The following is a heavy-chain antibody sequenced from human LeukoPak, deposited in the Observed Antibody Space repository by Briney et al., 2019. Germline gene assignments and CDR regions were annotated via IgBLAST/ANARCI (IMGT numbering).Heavy chain of an antibody. CDR2: IYYSGST. Sequence: SETLSLTCTVSGGSISSYYWSWIRQPPGKGLEWIGYIYYSGSTNYNPSLKSRVTISVDTSKNQFSLKLSSVTAADTAVYYCARAGRVSLLRGASNWFDPWGQGTLVTVSS. CDR3: ARAGRVSLLRGASNWFDP. CDR1: GGSISSYY. V-gene: IGHV4-59*01. J-gene: IGHJ5*02. D-gene: IGHD3-10*01.